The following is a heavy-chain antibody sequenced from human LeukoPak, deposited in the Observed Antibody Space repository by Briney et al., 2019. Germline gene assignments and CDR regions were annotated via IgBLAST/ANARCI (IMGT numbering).Heavy chain of an antibody. CDR1: GFTFSSYA. V-gene: IGHV4-34*01. CDR3: ASLGIAAAGQINPLIDY. Sequence: GSLRLSCAASGFTFSSYAMSWIRQPPGKGLEWIGEINHSGSTNYNPSLKSRVTISVDTSKNQFSLKLSSVTAADTAVYYCASLGIAAAGQINPLIDYWGQGTLVTVSS. J-gene: IGHJ4*02. CDR2: INHSGST. D-gene: IGHD6-13*01.